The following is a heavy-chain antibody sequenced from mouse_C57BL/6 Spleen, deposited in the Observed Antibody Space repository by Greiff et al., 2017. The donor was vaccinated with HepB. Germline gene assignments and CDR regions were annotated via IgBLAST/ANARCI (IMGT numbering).Heavy chain of an antibody. CDR2: ISSGSSTI. Sequence: EVKLMESGGGLVKPGGSLKLSCAASGFTFSDYGMHWVRQAPEKGLEWVAYISSGSSTIYYADTVKGRFTISRDNAKNTLFLQMTSLRSEDTAMYYCARGGVGYYFDYWGQGTTLTVSS. V-gene: IGHV5-17*01. D-gene: IGHD1-1*01. J-gene: IGHJ2*01. CDR1: GFTFSDYG. CDR3: ARGGVGYYFDY.